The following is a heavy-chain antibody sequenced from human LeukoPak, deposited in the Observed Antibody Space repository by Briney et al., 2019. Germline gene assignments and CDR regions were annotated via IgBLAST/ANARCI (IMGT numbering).Heavy chain of an antibody. J-gene: IGHJ4*02. V-gene: IGHV3-7*04. Sequence: PGGSLRLSCAASGFTFSRYWMSWVRQAPGKGLEWVANIKQDGSEKKYVDSVKGRFTISSDNAKDSLYLQMNNLRAQDAAVFYCAGVFWGSSGYWFEYWGQGTLVTVSS. CDR1: GFTFSRYW. D-gene: IGHD3-22*01. CDR2: IKQDGSEK. CDR3: AGVFWGSSGYWFEY.